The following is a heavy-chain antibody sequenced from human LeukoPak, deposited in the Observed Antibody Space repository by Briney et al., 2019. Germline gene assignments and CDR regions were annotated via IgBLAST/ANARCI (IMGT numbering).Heavy chain of an antibody. Sequence: GGSLRLSCAVSGFTLSNFWMAWVRQAPGKGLEWVANIKQDGSEKYYADSVKGRFTISRDNAKNSLYLQMNTLRVEDTAVYYCAQGGATISDYWGQGTLVTVSS. CDR3: AQGGATISDY. CDR2: IKQDGSEK. CDR1: GFTLSNFW. V-gene: IGHV3-7*01. J-gene: IGHJ4*02. D-gene: IGHD5-12*01.